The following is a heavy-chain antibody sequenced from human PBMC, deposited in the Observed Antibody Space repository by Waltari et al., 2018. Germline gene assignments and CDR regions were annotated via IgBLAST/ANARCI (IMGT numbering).Heavy chain of an antibody. Sequence: QVQLQESGPGLVKPSETLSLTCTVSGGSISSHYWSWIRQPPGKGLEWIGYIYYSGSTNYNPSLKSRVTISVDTSKNQFSLKLSSVTAADTAVYYCARAARGSGWTRYWRAEGYYYYYGMDVWGQGTTVTVSS. J-gene: IGHJ6*02. D-gene: IGHD6-19*01. CDR2: IYYSGST. CDR1: GGSISSHY. V-gene: IGHV4-59*11. CDR3: ARAARGSGWTRYWRAEGYYYYYGMDV.